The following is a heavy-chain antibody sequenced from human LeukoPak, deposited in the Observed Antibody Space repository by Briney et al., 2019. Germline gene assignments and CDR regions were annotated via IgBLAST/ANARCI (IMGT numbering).Heavy chain of an antibody. Sequence: SEALSLTCTVSGGSFSNHYWSWIRQPPGKGLEWIGYIYHTGSTNYNPSLKSRVTISVDTSKNQFSLKLSSVTAADTAVYYCARGNYVDWFDPWGQGTQVTVSS. CDR1: GGSFSNHY. J-gene: IGHJ5*02. CDR3: ARGNYVDWFDP. V-gene: IGHV4-59*11. CDR2: IYHTGST. D-gene: IGHD1-7*01.